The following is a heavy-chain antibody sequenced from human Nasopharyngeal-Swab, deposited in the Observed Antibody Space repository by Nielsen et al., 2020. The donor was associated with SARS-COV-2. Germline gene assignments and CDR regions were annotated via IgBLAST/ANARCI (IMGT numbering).Heavy chain of an antibody. V-gene: IGHV1-2*06. J-gene: IGHJ5*02. CDR3: ARSPTPMVQGERDWFDP. Sequence: ASVKVSCKASGYTFTGYYMHWVRQAPGQGLEWMGRINPNSGGTDYAQKFQGRVTMTRDTSISTAYMELSRLRSDDTAVYYCARSPTPMVQGERDWFDPWGQGTLVTVSS. CDR1: GYTFTGYY. CDR2: INPNSGGT. D-gene: IGHD3-10*01.